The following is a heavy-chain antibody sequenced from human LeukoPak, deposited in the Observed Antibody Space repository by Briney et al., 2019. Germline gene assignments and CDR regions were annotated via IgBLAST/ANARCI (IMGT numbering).Heavy chain of an antibody. CDR3: ARDQVGAAGTGYYYYYYMDV. D-gene: IGHD6-13*01. CDR1: GFTFTNYW. Sequence: SGGSLRLSCAASGFTFTNYWMSWVRQAPGKGLELVANIKQDGSEKYYVDSVKGRFTISRDNAKNSLYLQMNSLRAEDTAVYYCARDQVGAAGTGYYYYYYMDVWGKGTTVTISS. V-gene: IGHV3-7*01. J-gene: IGHJ6*03. CDR2: IKQDGSEK.